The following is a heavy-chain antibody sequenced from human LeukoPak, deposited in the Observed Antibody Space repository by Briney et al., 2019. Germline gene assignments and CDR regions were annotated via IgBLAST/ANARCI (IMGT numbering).Heavy chain of an antibody. Sequence: SQTLSLTCTVSGGSLSSGDYYWSWIRQPPGKGLEWIGYIYYSGSTYYNPSLKSRVTISVDTSKNQFSLKLSSVTAADTAVYYCARLVENTYYYDSSEYYFDYWGQGTLVTVSS. CDR2: IYYSGST. V-gene: IGHV4-30-4*08. J-gene: IGHJ4*02. CDR3: ARLVENTYYYDSSEYYFDY. CDR1: GGSLSSGDYY. D-gene: IGHD3-22*01.